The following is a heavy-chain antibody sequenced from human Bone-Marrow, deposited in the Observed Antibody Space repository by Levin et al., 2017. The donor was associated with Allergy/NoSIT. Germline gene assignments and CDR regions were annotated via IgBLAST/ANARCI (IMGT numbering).Heavy chain of an antibody. CDR1: GYTFTGYY. CDR3: ARGDPYYYDSSGYYQSGYFDY. CDR2: INPNSGGT. J-gene: IGHJ4*02. Sequence: WASVKVSCKASGYTFTGYYMHWVRQAPGQGLEWMGWINPNSGGTNYAQKFQGRVTMTRDTSISTAYMELSRLRSDDTAVYYCARGDPYYYDSSGYYQSGYFDYWGQGTLVTVSS. V-gene: IGHV1-2*02. D-gene: IGHD3-22*01.